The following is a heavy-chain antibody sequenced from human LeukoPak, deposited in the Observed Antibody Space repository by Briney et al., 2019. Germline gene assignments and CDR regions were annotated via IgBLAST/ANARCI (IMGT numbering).Heavy chain of an antibody. D-gene: IGHD1-26*01. J-gene: IGHJ3*02. CDR2: IYYSGST. Sequence: SETLSLTCTVSGGSISSYYWSWIRQPPGKGLEWIGYIYYSGSTNYNPSLKSRVTISVDTSKNQFSLKLSSVTAADTAVYYCARQHSGSYENDAFDIWGQGTMVTVSS. CDR3: ARQHSGSYENDAFDI. V-gene: IGHV4-59*01. CDR1: GGSISSYY.